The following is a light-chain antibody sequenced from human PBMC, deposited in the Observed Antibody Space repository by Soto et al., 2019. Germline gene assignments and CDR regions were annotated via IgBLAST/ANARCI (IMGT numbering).Light chain of an antibody. Sequence: DIQMPQSPSSLSASVGDRVTITCRASQSIRTYLNWYQQKPGKAPNLLISAPSNLQSGVPSRFSGSGSGTDFTLTITSLQPEDFATYYGQQSFSTPITFGQGTLLEI. CDR3: QQSFSTPIT. CDR2: APS. J-gene: IGKJ5*01. V-gene: IGKV1-39*01. CDR1: QSIRTY.